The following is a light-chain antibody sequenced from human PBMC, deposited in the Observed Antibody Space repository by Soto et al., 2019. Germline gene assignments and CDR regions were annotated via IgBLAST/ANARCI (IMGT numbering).Light chain of an antibody. CDR2: AAS. CDR1: QSISSY. J-gene: IGKJ2*01. CDR3: QQSYRTPHT. Sequence: DIQMTQSPSSLSASVGDRVTITCRASQSISSYLNWYQQKPGKAPKLLIYAASSLQNRVPSRFSGSGSGTDFPLTISSLQPEDFATDYCQQSYRTPHTFGQGTKLEIK. V-gene: IGKV1-39*01.